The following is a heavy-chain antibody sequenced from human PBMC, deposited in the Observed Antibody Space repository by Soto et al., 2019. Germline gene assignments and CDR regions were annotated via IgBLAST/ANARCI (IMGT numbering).Heavy chain of an antibody. J-gene: IGHJ5*02. Sequence: TSETLSLTCTVSGGSISSGDYYWSWIRQPPGKGLEWIGYIYYSGSTYYNPSLKSRVTISVDTSKNQFSLKLSSVTAADTAVYYCARDLRYNSSWGTNWFDPWGQGTLVTVSS. CDR2: IYYSGST. V-gene: IGHV4-30-4*01. CDR1: GGSISSGDYY. D-gene: IGHD6-13*01. CDR3: ARDLRYNSSWGTNWFDP.